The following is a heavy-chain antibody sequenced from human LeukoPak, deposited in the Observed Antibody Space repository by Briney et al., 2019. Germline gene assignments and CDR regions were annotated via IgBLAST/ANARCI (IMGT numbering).Heavy chain of an antibody. CDR3: ARDAQWELRAFDV. V-gene: IGHV1-69*06. CDR1: GGRFKSYG. CDR2: IIPIFDRP. Sequence: GASVKVSCKTIGGRFKSYGFSWVRQAPGQGLEWMGGIIPIFDRPNYAQKFEGRVTITADKSTNTTYMEMSSLTSDDTAVYYCARDAQWELRAFDVWGRGTMVIVSS. D-gene: IGHD1-26*01. J-gene: IGHJ3*01.